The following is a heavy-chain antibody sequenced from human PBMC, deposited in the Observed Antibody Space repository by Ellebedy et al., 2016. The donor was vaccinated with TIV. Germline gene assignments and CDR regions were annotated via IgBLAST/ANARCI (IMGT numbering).Heavy chain of an antibody. D-gene: IGHD5-24*01. Sequence: SQTLSLTCAVSGASISSNNWWPWVRQAPGRGLEWIGEVYHSGTTYYNPSLKSRVTMSVDTSKNQFSLKLTSVTAADTAIYYCARDRDVTSRGILDYWGQGILVTVSS. CDR2: VYHSGTT. J-gene: IGHJ4*02. CDR1: GASISSNNW. V-gene: IGHV4-4*02. CDR3: ARDRDVTSRGILDY.